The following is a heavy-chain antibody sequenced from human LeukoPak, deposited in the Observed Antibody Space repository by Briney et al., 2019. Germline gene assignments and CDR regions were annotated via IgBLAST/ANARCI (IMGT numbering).Heavy chain of an antibody. CDR2: MSHAGTT. CDR3: FWVYHGILTLSYQVEY. J-gene: IGHJ4*02. CDR1: GYSLTSGHT. Sequence: SETLSLTCNVSGYSLTSGHTWGWIRQPPGMGLEWIGIMSHAGTTHYNPSLESRVRISADSSKNQFSLMLSSVTAADTALYYCFWVYHGILTLSYQVEYWGQGSLVTVSS. V-gene: IGHV4-38-2*02. D-gene: IGHD3-9*01.